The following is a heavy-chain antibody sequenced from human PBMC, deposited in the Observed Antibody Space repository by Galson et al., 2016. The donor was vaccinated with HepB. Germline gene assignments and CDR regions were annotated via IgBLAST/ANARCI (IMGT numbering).Heavy chain of an antibody. CDR1: GGTFITHA. Sequence: SVKVSCKAFGGTFITHAINWVRQAPGQGLEWMGTIIPNFGTTDYAQKLQGRVTITADESTDTAYMELSGLRSEDTAVYYCAHTYGRSGDSLTFDYWGQGTLVTGSS. V-gene: IGHV1-69*13. CDR3: AHTYGRSGDSLTFDY. D-gene: IGHD2-15*01. J-gene: IGHJ4*02. CDR2: IIPNFGTT.